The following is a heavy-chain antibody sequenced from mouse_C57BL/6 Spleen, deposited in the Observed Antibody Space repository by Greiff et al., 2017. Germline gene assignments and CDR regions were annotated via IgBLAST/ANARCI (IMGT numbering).Heavy chain of an antibody. D-gene: IGHD3-3*01. CDR1: GYTFTSYW. Sequence: QVQLKQPGAELVMPGASVKLSCKASGYTFTSYWMHWVKQRPGQGLEWIGEIDPSDSYTNYNQKFKGKSTLTVDKSSSTAYMQLSSLTSEDSAVYYCAIEGPWFAYWGQGTLVTVSA. CDR2: IDPSDSYT. J-gene: IGHJ3*01. CDR3: AIEGPWFAY. V-gene: IGHV1-69*01.